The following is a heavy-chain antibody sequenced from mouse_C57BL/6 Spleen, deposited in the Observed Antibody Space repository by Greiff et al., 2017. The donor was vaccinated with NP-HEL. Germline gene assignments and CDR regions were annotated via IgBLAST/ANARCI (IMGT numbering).Heavy chain of an antibody. CDR1: GYTFTSYW. Sequence: QVQLQQPGAELVRPGSSVKLSCKASGYTFTSYWMHWVKQRPIQGLEWIGNIDPSDSETHYNQKFKDKATLTVDKSSSTAYMQLSSRTSEDSAVYYCARAPYYYGTPYYFDFRGQGTTLTVSS. V-gene: IGHV1-52*01. CDR3: ARAPYYYGTPYYFDF. CDR2: IDPSDSET. J-gene: IGHJ2*01. D-gene: IGHD1-1*01.